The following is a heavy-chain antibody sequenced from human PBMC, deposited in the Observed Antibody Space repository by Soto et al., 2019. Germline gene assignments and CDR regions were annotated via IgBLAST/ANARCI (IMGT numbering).Heavy chain of an antibody. CDR2: IWYDGSNK. J-gene: IGHJ4*02. Sequence: QVQLVESGGGVVQPGRSLRLSCAASGFAFSGYAMHWVRRAPGRGLEWVAVIWYDGSNKYYADSVKGRLTISRDNSYNTLYLQMDSLRADDTALYYCARDRTVRYCDYWGQGTLVAVS. V-gene: IGHV3-33*01. D-gene: IGHD3-10*01. CDR1: GFAFSGYA. CDR3: ARDRTVRYCDY.